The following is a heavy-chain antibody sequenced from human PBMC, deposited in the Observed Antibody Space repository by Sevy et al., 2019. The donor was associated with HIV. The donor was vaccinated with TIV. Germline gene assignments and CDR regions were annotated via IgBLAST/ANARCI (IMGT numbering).Heavy chain of an antibody. Sequence: GGSLRLSCAASGFTFSSYSMNWVRQAPGKGLEWVSSISSSSSYIYYADSVKGRLTISRDNAKNPLYLQMNSLRAEDTAVYYCARGGYSGSPLDAFDIWGQGTMVTVSS. CDR2: ISSSSSYI. CDR3: ARGGYSGSPLDAFDI. V-gene: IGHV3-21*01. D-gene: IGHD1-26*01. J-gene: IGHJ3*02. CDR1: GFTFSSYS.